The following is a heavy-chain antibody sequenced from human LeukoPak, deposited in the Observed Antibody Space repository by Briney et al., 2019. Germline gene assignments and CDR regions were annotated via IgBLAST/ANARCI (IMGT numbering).Heavy chain of an antibody. Sequence: PVKVSCKASGNTFSSYTISWVRQAPGQGLEWMGRIIPILIVPDYAQRSQGRVTITADKSTRTAYMELSSLRSEDTAVYFCAIVGAVTGTFDYWGQGTLVTVSS. CDR1: GNTFSSYT. J-gene: IGHJ4*02. V-gene: IGHV1-69*02. D-gene: IGHD1-20*01. CDR3: AIVGAVTGTFDY. CDR2: IIPILIVP.